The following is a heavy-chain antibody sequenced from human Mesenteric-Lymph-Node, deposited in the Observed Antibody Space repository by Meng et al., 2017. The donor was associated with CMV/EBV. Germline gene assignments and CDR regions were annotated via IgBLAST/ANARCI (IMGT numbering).Heavy chain of an antibody. J-gene: IGHJ4*02. V-gene: IGHV3-23*01. CDR1: GFTFNAYP. D-gene: IGHD7-27*01. Sequence: GESLKISCAASGFTFNAYPMSWVRQAPGKGLDWVSTISGSGDSTYSADYVKGRFTISRDNAKNTLYLQMNSLRAEDTAVYYCVRHLGTNWGQGTLVTVSS. CDR2: ISGSGDST. CDR3: VRHLGTN.